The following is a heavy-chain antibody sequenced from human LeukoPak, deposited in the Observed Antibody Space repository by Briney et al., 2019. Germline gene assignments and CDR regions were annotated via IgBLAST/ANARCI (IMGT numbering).Heavy chain of an antibody. V-gene: IGHV1-2*02. J-gene: IGHJ6*02. CDR1: GYTFTGYY. Sequence: ASVKVFCKASGYTFTGYYMHWVRQAPGQGLEWMGWINPNSGGTNYAQKFQGRVTMTRDTSISTAYMELSRLRSDDTAVYYCARAKDTIFGVVIVGGMDVWGQGTTVTVSS. CDR2: INPNSGGT. CDR3: ARAKDTIFGVVIVGGMDV. D-gene: IGHD3-3*01.